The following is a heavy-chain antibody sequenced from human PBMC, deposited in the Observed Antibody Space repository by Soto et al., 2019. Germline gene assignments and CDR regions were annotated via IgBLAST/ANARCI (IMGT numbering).Heavy chain of an antibody. D-gene: IGHD3-9*01. J-gene: IGHJ4*02. CDR2: ISGSGGST. CDR1: GFTFSSYA. V-gene: IGHV3-23*01. CDR3: AKNLPSGTYYDILTGYYVHDYFDY. Sequence: GGSLRLSCAASGFTFSSYAMSWVRQAPGKGLEWVSAISGSGGSTYYADSVKGRFTISRDNSKNTLYLQMNSLRAEDTAVYYCAKNLPSGTYYDILTGYYVHDYFDYWGQGTLVTVSS.